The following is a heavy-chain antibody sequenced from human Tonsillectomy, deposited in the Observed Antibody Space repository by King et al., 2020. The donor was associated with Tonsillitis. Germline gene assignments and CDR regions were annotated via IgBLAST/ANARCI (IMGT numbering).Heavy chain of an antibody. CDR3: TRGGAVAGTPYFDY. CDR1: GFTFGDYA. V-gene: IGHV3-49*04. D-gene: IGHD6-19*01. Sequence: VQLVESGGGLVQPGRSLRLSCTASGFTFGDYAMSWVRQAPGKGLEWVGFIRSKAYGGTTEYAASVKGRFTISRDDPKSIAYLQMNSLKTEDTAVYYCTRGGAVAGTPYFDYWGQGTLVTVSS. CDR2: IRSKAYGGTT. J-gene: IGHJ4*02.